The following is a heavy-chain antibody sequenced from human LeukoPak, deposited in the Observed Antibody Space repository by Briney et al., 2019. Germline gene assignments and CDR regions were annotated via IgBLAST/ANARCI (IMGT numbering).Heavy chain of an antibody. Sequence: GGSLRLSCAASGFTFSSYSMNWVRQAPGKGLEWVSYISSSSSTIYYADSVKGRFTISRDNAKNSLSLQMNSLRDEDTAVDYCARDKGVVPTMDVWGQGTTVTVSS. V-gene: IGHV3-48*02. J-gene: IGHJ6*02. CDR1: GFTFSSYS. CDR2: ISSSSSTI. CDR3: ARDKGVVPTMDV. D-gene: IGHD2-2*01.